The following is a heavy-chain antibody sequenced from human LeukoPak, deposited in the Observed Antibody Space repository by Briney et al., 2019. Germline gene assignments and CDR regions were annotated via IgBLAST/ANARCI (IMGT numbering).Heavy chain of an antibody. D-gene: IGHD3-22*01. CDR3: AREIGEIYDSSGYRDY. J-gene: IGHJ4*02. V-gene: IGHV3-33*01. CDR1: GYTFSSYG. Sequence: GGSLRFSCAASGYTFSSYGMHWVRQAPGKGLEWVAVIWYDGSNKYYADSVKGRFTICRDNSKNTLYLQMNSLRAEDTAVYYCAREIGEIYDSSGYRDYWGQGTLVTVSS. CDR2: IWYDGSNK.